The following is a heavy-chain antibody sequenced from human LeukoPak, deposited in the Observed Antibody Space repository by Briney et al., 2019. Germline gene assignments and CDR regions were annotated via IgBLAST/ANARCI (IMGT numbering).Heavy chain of an antibody. CDR2: ISVGGGFT. CDR3: AKEDLYDGMDV. J-gene: IGHJ6*04. CDR1: GFTFSNYA. Sequence: GGSLSLSCAASGFTFSNYAMSWVRQAPGNGMEWVSAISVGGGFTYYVDCVTGRFTISRDNYKKTLYLQMNGLRAEDTALYYCAKEDLYDGMDVWGKGTTVTVSS. V-gene: IGHV3-23*01.